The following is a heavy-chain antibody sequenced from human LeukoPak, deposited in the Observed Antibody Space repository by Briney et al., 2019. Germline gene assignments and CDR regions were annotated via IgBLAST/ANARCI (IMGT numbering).Heavy chain of an antibody. CDR2: IYSTGST. V-gene: IGHV4-61*02. CDR3: AGIGGYSDL. D-gene: IGHD3-10*01. Sequence: RTSQTRSLTCIVSGGSISSGSYYWSWLRQPAGKGLEWIGRIYSTGSTSYNPSLKSRVTISVATSKNQFSLKLSSMTAADTAVYYCAGIGGYSDLWGRGTLVTVSS. J-gene: IGHJ2*01. CDR1: GGSISSGSYY.